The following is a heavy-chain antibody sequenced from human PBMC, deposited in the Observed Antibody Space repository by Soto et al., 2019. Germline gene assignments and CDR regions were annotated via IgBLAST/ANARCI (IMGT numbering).Heavy chain of an antibody. CDR1: GGTFSSYA. D-gene: IGHD1-26*01. CDR3: ASPSGAVVGATDYYYYGMDV. Sequence: QVQLVQSGAEVKKPGSSVKVSCKASGGTFSSYAISWVRQAPGQGLEWMGGIIPIFGTANYAQKFQGRVTITADESTSTAYMELSSLRSEDTAVYYCASPSGAVVGATDYYYYGMDVWGQGTTVTVSS. V-gene: IGHV1-69*01. CDR2: IIPIFGTA. J-gene: IGHJ6*02.